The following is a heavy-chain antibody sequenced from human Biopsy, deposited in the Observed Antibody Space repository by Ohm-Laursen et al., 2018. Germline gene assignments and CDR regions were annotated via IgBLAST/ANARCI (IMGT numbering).Heavy chain of an antibody. Sequence: SLRLSCVASGFTVNDHAVHWVRQPPGKGLEWVSGISWDSGRIGYADSVKGRFTVSRGNAKKSLYLEMNSLRPEDRALYYCTKDLIPAGTDVWGQGTTVTVSS. CDR1: GFTVNDHA. CDR2: ISWDSGRI. D-gene: IGHD2-21*01. CDR3: TKDLIPAGTDV. J-gene: IGHJ6*02. V-gene: IGHV3-9*01.